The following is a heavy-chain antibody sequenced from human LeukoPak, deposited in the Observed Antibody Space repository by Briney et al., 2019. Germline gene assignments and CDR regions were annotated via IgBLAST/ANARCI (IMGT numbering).Heavy chain of an antibody. V-gene: IGHV3-23*01. CDR1: GFTFSSYA. D-gene: IGHD6-13*01. CDR2: ISGSGGST. CDR3: AKDPSPRIAAGGTGSAY. Sequence: GGSLRLSCAASGFTFSSYAMSWGRQAPGKGLEWVSAISGSGGSTYYADSVKGRFTISRDNSKNTLYLQMNSLRAEDTAVYYCAKDPSPRIAAGGTGSAYWGQGTLVTVSS. J-gene: IGHJ4*02.